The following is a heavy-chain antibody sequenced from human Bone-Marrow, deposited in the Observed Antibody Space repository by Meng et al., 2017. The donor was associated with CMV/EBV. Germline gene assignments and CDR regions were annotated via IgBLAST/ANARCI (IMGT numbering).Heavy chain of an antibody. Sequence: GGSLRLSCAASGFTFSSYAMHWVRQAPGKGLEWVAVISYDGSNKYYADSVKGRFTISRDNSKNTLYLQMNSLRAEDTAVYYCAREGAYCSSTSCYLGYCSGGSCYGDYWGQGTLVTVYS. D-gene: IGHD2-15*01. CDR3: AREGAYCSSTSCYLGYCSGGSCYGDY. CDR2: ISYDGSNK. J-gene: IGHJ4*02. CDR1: GFTFSSYA. V-gene: IGHV3-30*04.